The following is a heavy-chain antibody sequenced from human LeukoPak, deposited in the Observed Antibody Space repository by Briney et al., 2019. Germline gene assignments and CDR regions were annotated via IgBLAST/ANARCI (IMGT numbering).Heavy chain of an antibody. CDR1: GFTFSDYY. J-gene: IGHJ5*02. Sequence: GGSLRLSCAASGFTFSDYYMTWIRQAPGKGLERVAYISNSGSILYYADSVKGRFTISRDNAKNSLFLQMNSLRAEDTAVYYCARDGSRSWSLNTWFDPWGQGTQVTVSS. V-gene: IGHV3-11*04. CDR2: ISNSGSIL. CDR3: ARDGSRSWSLNTWFDP. D-gene: IGHD6-13*01.